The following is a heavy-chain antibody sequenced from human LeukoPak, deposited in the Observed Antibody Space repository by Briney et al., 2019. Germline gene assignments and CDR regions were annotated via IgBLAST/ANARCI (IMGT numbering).Heavy chain of an antibody. J-gene: IGHJ4*02. V-gene: IGHV4-59*08. D-gene: IGHD3-22*01. CDR2: IYYSGST. CDR1: GGSINSYY. Sequence: SETLSLTCTVSGGSINSYYWSWIRQPPGKGLEWIGYIYYSGSTNYSPSLKSRVTISLDTSKNQFSLKLSSVTAADTAVYYCATYDNTAFRFDYWGQGTLVTVSS. CDR3: ATYDNTAFRFDY.